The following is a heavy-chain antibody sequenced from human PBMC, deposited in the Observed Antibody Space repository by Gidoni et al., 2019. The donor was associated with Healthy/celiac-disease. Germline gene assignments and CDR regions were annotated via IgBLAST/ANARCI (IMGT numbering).Heavy chain of an antibody. Sequence: VQLVESGGGLVQPGGSLRLSCAASGFTVSSNYMSWVRQAPGKGLEWVSVIYSGGSTYYADSVKGRFTISRDNSKNTLYLQMNSLRAEDTAVYYCARGGHDFWSGYLFDYWGQGTLVTVSS. CDR1: GFTVSSNY. D-gene: IGHD3-3*01. CDR2: IYSGGST. CDR3: ARGGHDFWSGYLFDY. J-gene: IGHJ4*02. V-gene: IGHV3-66*01.